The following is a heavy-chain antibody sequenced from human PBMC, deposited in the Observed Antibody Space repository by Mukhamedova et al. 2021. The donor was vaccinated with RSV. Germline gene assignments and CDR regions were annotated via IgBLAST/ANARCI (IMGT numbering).Heavy chain of an antibody. CDR1: A. CDR3: AREERGYSYGYPVDYYYGMDV. CDR2: IIPIFGTT. Sequence: AISWVRQAPGQGLEWMGGIIPIFGTTNYAQNFQGRVTITADESTSTAYMELSSLRSEDTAVYYCAREERGYSYGYPVDYYYGMDV. J-gene: IGHJ6*01. V-gene: IGHV1-69*01. D-gene: IGHD5-18*01.